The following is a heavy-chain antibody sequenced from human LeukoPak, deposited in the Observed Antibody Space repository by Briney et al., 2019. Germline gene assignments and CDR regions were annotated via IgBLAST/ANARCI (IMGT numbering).Heavy chain of an antibody. CDR3: ASNGVDCSSTSCSSPTSDR. V-gene: IGHV3-21*01. J-gene: IGHJ5*02. CDR1: GFTFSSYS. Sequence: GGSLRLSCAASGFTFSSYSMNWVRQAPGKGLEWVSSISSSSSYIYYADSVKGRFTISRDNAKNSLYLQMNSLRAEDTAVYYCASNGVDCSSTSCSSPTSDRWGQGTLVTVSS. CDR2: ISSSSSYI. D-gene: IGHD2-2*01.